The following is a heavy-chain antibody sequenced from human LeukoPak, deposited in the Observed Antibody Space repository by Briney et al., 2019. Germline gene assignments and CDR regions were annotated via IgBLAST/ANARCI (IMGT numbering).Heavy chain of an antibody. CDR1: GGSISSYY. CDR2: TYYSGST. CDR3: ARDQDSSSYFDY. V-gene: IGHV4-59*01. Sequence: PSETLSLTCTVSGGSISSYYWSWIRQPPGKGLEWIGYTYYSGSTNYSPSLKSRVTISVDTSKNQFSLKLSSVTAADTAVYYCARDQDSSSYFDYWGQGTLVTASS. J-gene: IGHJ4*02. D-gene: IGHD6-13*01.